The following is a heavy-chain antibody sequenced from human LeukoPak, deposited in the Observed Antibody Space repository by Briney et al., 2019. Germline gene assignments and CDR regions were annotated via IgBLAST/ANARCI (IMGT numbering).Heavy chain of an antibody. CDR2: ISGSGGST. J-gene: IGHJ4*02. D-gene: IGHD3-22*01. CDR1: GFTFNNYA. CDR3: ARRSYYDSTGYPFDY. V-gene: IGHV3-23*01. Sequence: PGGSLRLSCAASGFTFNNYAMSWVRQAPGKGLEWVSTISGSGGSTYYADSVKGRFTISRDNSKNTLYLQMNSLRAEDTAVYYCARRSYYDSTGYPFDYWGQGTLVTVSS.